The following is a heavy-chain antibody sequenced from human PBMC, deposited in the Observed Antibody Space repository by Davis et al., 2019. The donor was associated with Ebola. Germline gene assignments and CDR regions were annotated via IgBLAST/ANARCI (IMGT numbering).Heavy chain of an antibody. CDR2: LNAGNGNT. J-gene: IGHJ4*02. V-gene: IGHV1-3*01. Sequence: ASVKVSCKASGYIFITYTIHWVRQAPGQRLEWMGWLNAGNGNTKYSQKFQGRVTITRDTSASTAYMELSSLRSEDTAVYYCARGIAVAGPHFDYWGQGTLVTVSS. CDR1: GYIFITYT. CDR3: ARGIAVAGPHFDY. D-gene: IGHD6-19*01.